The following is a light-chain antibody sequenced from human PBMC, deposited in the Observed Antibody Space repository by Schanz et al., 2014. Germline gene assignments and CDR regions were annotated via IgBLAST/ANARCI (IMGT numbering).Light chain of an antibody. CDR3: QQYGNSPLGT. CDR1: QSISSSY. CDR2: GVS. Sequence: EVVLTQSPGTLSLSPGERATLSCRASQSISSSYLAWYQQKPGQAPRLLMYGVSTRATGIPDRFSGSGSGTDFTLTISRLEPEDFAVYYCQQYGNSPLGTFGQGTEVEIK. V-gene: IGKV3-20*01. J-gene: IGKJ1*01.